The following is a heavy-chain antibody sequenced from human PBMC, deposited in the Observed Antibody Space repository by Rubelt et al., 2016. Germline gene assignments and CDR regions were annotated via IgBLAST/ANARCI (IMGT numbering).Heavy chain of an antibody. CDR3: AKKGDASISFDD. J-gene: IGHJ4*02. Sequence: EVQLLESGGGLVQPGGSLRLSCTTSGFTFSSSAMSWVRQPPGKGLEWVSAISGSGATIYYTDSVKGRFTIPRDNFKNTLYLERNSLRVEDTAVYYCAKKGDASISFDDWGQGALVSVSS. CDR1: GFTFSSSA. V-gene: IGHV3-23*01. CDR2: ISGSGATI. D-gene: IGHD2-2*01.